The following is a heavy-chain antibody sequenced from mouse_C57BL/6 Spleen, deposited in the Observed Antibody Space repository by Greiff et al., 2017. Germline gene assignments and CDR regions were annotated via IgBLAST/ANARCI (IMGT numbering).Heavy chain of an antibody. CDR1: GFTFSDYG. CDR2: ISSGSSTI. CDR3: ARPYGNYVDWFAY. V-gene: IGHV5-17*01. D-gene: IGHD2-1*01. J-gene: IGHJ3*01. Sequence: EVMLVESGGGLVKPGGSLKLSCAASGFTFSDYGMHWVRQAPEKGLEWVAYISSGSSTIYYADTVKGRFTISRDNAKNTLFLQMTSLRSEDTAMYYCARPYGNYVDWFAYWGQGTLVTVSA.